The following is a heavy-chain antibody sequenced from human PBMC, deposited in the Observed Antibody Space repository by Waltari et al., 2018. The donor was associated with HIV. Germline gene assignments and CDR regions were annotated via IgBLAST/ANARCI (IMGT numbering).Heavy chain of an antibody. CDR2: IYYSGST. V-gene: IGHV4-31*03. CDR1: GGSISSGGYY. Sequence: QVQLQESGPGLVKPSQTLSLTCTVSGGSISSGGYYWSWIRQHPGKGLEWIGYIYYSGSTYYNPSLKSRVTSSVDTSKNQFSLKLSSVTAADTAVYYCARDHATIFGGGGRDYGMDVWGQGTTVTVSS. D-gene: IGHD3-3*01. CDR3: ARDHATIFGGGGRDYGMDV. J-gene: IGHJ6*02.